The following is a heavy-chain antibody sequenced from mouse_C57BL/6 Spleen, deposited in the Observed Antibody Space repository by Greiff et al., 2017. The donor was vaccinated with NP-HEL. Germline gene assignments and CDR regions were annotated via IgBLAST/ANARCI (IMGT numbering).Heavy chain of an antibody. V-gene: IGHV1-82*01. J-gene: IGHJ3*01. CDR1: GYAFSSSW. D-gene: IGHD2-5*01. Sequence: VQLKESGPELVKPGASVKISCKASGYAFSSSWMNWVKQRPGKGLEWIGRIYPGDGDTNYNGKFKGKATLTADKSSSTAYMQLSSLTSEDSAVYFCARGELSRSNYEFAYWGQGTLVTVSA. CDR2: IYPGDGDT. CDR3: ARGELSRSNYEFAY.